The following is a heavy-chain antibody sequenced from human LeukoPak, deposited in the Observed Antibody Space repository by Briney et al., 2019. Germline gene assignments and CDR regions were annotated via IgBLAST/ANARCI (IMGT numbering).Heavy chain of an antibody. V-gene: IGHV3-30*02. J-gene: IGHJ1*01. CDR2: IENDGGQK. D-gene: IGHD2-2*01. CDR3: AKVDGYCSSTSCPGYFQH. CDR1: GFTFSHNG. Sequence: GGSLRLSCAASGFTFSHNGMHWVRQVPGKGLEWMAFIENDGGQKHLADSVKGRFTISRDNSKNTLYLQMNSLRAEDTAVYYCAKVDGYCSSTSCPGYFQHWGQGTLVTVSS.